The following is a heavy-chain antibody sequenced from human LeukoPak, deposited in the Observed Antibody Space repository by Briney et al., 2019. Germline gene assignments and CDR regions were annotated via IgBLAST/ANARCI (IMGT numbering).Heavy chain of an antibody. D-gene: IGHD3-3*01. Sequence: ASVKVSCKASGYTFTSYGISWVRQAPGQGLEWMGWISAYNGNTNYAQKLQGRVTMTTDTSTSTAYMELGSLRSDDTAVYYCARGGVLRFLEWLFSGFDPWGQGTLVTVSS. V-gene: IGHV1-18*01. CDR3: ARGGVLRFLEWLFSGFDP. CDR2: ISAYNGNT. J-gene: IGHJ5*02. CDR1: GYTFTSYG.